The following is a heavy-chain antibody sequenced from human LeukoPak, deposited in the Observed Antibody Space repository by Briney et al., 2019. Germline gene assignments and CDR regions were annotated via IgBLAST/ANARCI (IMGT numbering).Heavy chain of an antibody. CDR1: GYTFTSYA. J-gene: IGHJ4*02. D-gene: IGHD6-19*01. CDR3: ASSLYSSGWYLVSGY. CDR2: ISAHNGNT. Sequence: ASVKVSCKASGYTFTSYAMHWVRQAPGQGLEWMGWISAHNGNTNYAQKFQGRVTMTTDTSTSTAYMELRSLRSDDTAVYYCASSLYSSGWYLVSGYWGQGTLVTVSS. V-gene: IGHV1-18*01.